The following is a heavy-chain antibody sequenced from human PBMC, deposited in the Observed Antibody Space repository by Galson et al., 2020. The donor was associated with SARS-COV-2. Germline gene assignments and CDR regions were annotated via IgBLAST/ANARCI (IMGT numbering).Heavy chain of an antibody. CDR2: FDPEDGET. Sequence: ASVKVSCKVSGYTLTELSMHWVRQAPGKGLEWMGGFDPEDGETIYAQKFQGRVTMTEDTSTDTAYMELSSLRSEDTAVYYCATIWGSGPEDAFDIWGQGTMVTVSS. CDR3: ATIWGSGPEDAFDI. CDR1: GYTLTELS. V-gene: IGHV1-24*01. J-gene: IGHJ3*02. D-gene: IGHD2-15*01.